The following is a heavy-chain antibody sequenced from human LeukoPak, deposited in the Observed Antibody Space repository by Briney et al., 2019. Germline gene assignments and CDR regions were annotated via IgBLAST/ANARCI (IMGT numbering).Heavy chain of an antibody. CDR3: AREFRKPSTGD. CDR1: GFTFSSYW. V-gene: IGHV3-7*01. J-gene: IGHJ4*02. Sequence: GGSLRLSCVASGFTFSSYWMTWVRQAPGKGLEGVANIKEDGSEKHYVDSVKGRFTISRDNARKSLYLQMNSLRAEDTAVYFCAREFRKPSTGDWGQGTLVTVSS. D-gene: IGHD1-14*01. CDR2: IKEDGSEK.